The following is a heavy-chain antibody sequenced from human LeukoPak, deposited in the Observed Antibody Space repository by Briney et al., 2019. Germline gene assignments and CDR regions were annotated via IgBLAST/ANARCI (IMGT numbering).Heavy chain of an antibody. Sequence: GGSLRLSCAASGFTFSSYTMHWVRQALGKGLEWVAVISYDGSNKYYADSVKGRFTISRDNSKNTLYLQMNSLRAEDMAVYYCARDGSSSGYYCIDYWGQGTLVTVSS. CDR2: ISYDGSNK. CDR3: ARDGSSSGYYCIDY. D-gene: IGHD3-22*01. V-gene: IGHV3-30-3*01. CDR1: GFTFSSYT. J-gene: IGHJ4*02.